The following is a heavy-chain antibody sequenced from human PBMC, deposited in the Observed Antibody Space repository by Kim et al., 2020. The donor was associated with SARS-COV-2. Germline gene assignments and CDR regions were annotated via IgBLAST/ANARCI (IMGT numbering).Heavy chain of an antibody. J-gene: IGHJ4*02. Sequence: GGSLRISCAASGFTFTMYSMHWVRQAPGKGLEWVAFISFDGSNTDYADSVKGRFTVSRDSSKNTVFLEMSRLRLADTALYFCARDPIYASGRGYFDSWGPGTLVTVSS. V-gene: IGHV3-30*04. D-gene: IGHD6-19*01. CDR2: ISFDGSNT. CDR1: GFTFTMYS. CDR3: ARDPIYASGRGYFDS.